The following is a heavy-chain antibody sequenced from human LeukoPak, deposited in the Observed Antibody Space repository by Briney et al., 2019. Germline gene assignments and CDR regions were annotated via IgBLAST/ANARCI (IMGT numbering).Heavy chain of an antibody. V-gene: IGHV4-30-4*01. CDR3: ASSRGYSGYDY. Sequence: SETLSLTCTVSGGSISSGDYYWSWIRQPPGKGLEWIGYIYYSGSTYYSPSLKSRVTISVDTSKNQFSLKLSSVTAADTAVYYCASSRGYSGYDYWGQGTLVTVSS. J-gene: IGHJ4*02. CDR1: GGSISSGDYY. D-gene: IGHD5-12*01. CDR2: IYYSGST.